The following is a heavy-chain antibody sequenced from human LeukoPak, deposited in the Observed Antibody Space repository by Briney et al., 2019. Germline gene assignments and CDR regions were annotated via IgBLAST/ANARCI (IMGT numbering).Heavy chain of an antibody. Sequence: ASVNVSCKATGYTFIVYSLHWVRQAPGQGLEWMGRINSNSGGTNYAQKFQGRVTMTRDTSVSMAYMELSSLTSDDTAIYYCARGGSGNSPDYWGQGTLVTVSS. V-gene: IGHV1-2*06. CDR1: GYTFIVYS. D-gene: IGHD1-26*01. CDR2: INSNSGGT. J-gene: IGHJ4*02. CDR3: ARGGSGNSPDY.